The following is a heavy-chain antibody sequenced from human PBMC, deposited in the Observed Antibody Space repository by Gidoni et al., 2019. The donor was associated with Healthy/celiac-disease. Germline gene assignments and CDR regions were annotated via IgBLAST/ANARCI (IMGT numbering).Heavy chain of an antibody. CDR1: GFTFSSYG. CDR3: AKATYGDPTFFDY. CDR2: ISYDGSNK. Sequence: QVQLVESGGGVVQPGRSLRLSCAASGFTFSSYGMHWVRQAPGKGLEWVAVISYDGSNKYYADSVKGRFTISRDNSKNTLYLQMNSLRAEDTAVYYCAKATYGDPTFFDYWGQGTLVTVSS. D-gene: IGHD4-17*01. V-gene: IGHV3-30*18. J-gene: IGHJ4*02.